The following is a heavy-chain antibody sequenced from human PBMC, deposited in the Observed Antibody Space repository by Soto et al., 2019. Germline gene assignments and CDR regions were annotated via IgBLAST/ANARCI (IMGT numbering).Heavy chain of an antibody. CDR1: ELSSSNHA. CDR3: ASGGLHGYTNGGLSYFHS. J-gene: IGHJ4*02. CDR2: ISGSDGGA. D-gene: IGHD5-18*01. V-gene: IGHV3-23*01. Sequence: EVHLLSLGEAWYSLGGSLRLSCAASELSSSNHAMTWVRQAPGKGLEWVSGISGSDGGAYYADSVKGRFTISRDNSRSTLYLQMNSLRVEDTAVYYCASGGLHGYTNGGLSYFHSWGQGTLVTVSS.